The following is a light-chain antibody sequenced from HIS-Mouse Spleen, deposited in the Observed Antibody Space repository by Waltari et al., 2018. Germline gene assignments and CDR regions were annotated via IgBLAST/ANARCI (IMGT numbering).Light chain of an antibody. J-gene: IGLJ2*01. CDR1: SSYVGGYNY. V-gene: IGLV2-14*01. CDR3: SSYTSSSTVV. CDR2: EVS. Sequence: QSALTQPASVSGCPGQSITISCTGTSSYVGGYNYVCWYQQHPGKAPKLMIYEVSNRPSGVSNRFSGSKSGNTASLTISGLQAEDEADYYCSSYTSSSTVVFGGGTKLTVL.